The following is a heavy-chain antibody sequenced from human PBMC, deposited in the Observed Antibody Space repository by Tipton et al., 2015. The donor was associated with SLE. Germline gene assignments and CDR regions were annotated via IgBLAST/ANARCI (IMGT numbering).Heavy chain of an antibody. J-gene: IGHJ4*02. V-gene: IGHV4-39*07. CDR1: GGSISSSSYY. D-gene: IGHD6-13*01. CDR3: ARRRGSSWYEDYFDY. CDR2: IYYSGKT. Sequence: TLSLTCTVSGGSISSSSYYWGWIRQPPGKGLEWVGSIYYSGKTYYNPSLKSRVTISIDTSKNQFSLKLSSVTAADTAVYYCARRRGSSWYEDYFDYWGQGTLVTVSS.